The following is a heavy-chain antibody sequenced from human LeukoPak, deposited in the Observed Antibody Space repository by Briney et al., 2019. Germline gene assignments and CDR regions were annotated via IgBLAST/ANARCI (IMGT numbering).Heavy chain of an antibody. CDR2: IRNKANSYRT. V-gene: IGHV3-72*01. Sequence: GGSLRLSWEASGFTFSDHYMDWFRKAPGKGLEGIGRIRNKANSYRTEFAASVKGRFTLSIDDSKNSLYLQMNSLKTEDTALYYCGRAGSFPPIEYWGQGTLVTVSS. D-gene: IGHD6-19*01. J-gene: IGHJ4*02. CDR1: GFTFSDHY. CDR3: GRAGSFPPIEY.